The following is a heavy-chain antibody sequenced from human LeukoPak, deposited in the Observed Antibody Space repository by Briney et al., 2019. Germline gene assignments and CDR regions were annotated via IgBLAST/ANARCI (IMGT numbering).Heavy chain of an antibody. CDR3: TSRTRNYYDSSGYFDAFDI. CDR2: IRSKAYGGTT. D-gene: IGHD3-22*01. J-gene: IGHJ3*02. V-gene: IGHV3-49*03. CDR1: GFTFGDYA. Sequence: GGSLRLSCTASGFTFGDYAMSWFRQAPGKGLEWVGFIRSKAYGGTTEYAASVKGRFTISRDDSKSIAYLQMNSLKTEDTAVYYCTSRTRNYYDSSGYFDAFDIWGQGTMVTVSS.